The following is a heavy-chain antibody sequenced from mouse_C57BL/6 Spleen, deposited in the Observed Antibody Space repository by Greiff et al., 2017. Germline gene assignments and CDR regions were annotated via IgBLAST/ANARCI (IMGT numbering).Heavy chain of an antibody. J-gene: IGHJ1*03. CDR3: ARYYDYGTEYFDV. Sequence: QVQLQQPGAELVKPGASVKLSCKASGYTFTSYWMHWVKQRPGQGLEWIGMIHPNSGSTNYNEKFKSKATLTVDKASSPAYMQLSSLTAEDSAVYYCARYYDYGTEYFDVWGTGTTVTVSS. V-gene: IGHV1-64*01. D-gene: IGHD2-4*01. CDR1: GYTFTSYW. CDR2: IHPNSGST.